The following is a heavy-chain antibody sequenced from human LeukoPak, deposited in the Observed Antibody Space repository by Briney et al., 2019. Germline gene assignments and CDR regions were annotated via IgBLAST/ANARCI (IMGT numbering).Heavy chain of an antibody. V-gene: IGHV3-21*01. Sequence: TGGSLRLSCAASGFTFSSYWMSWVRQAPGKGLEWVSSISSSSSYIYYADSVKGRFTISRDNAKKSLYLQMNSLRAEDTAIYYCARATTYDILTGYSDYWGQGTLVTVSS. CDR3: ARATTYDILTGYSDY. D-gene: IGHD3-9*01. CDR1: GFTFSSYW. CDR2: ISSSSSYI. J-gene: IGHJ4*02.